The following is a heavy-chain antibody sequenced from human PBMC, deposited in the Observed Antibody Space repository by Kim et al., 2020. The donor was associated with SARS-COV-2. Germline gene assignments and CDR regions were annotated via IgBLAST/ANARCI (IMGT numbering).Heavy chain of an antibody. Sequence: GGSLRLSCAASGFTFSNAWMSWVRQAPGKGLEWVGRIKTKTDGGTTDYSAPVKGSFTISRDDSKNMVFLQMNSLKTEDTAVYYCTTDVTSVAATYWGQGTLVTVSS. J-gene: IGHJ4*02. D-gene: IGHD2-15*01. CDR3: TTDVTSVAATY. V-gene: IGHV3-15*01. CDR1: GFTFSNAW. CDR2: IKTKTDGGTT.